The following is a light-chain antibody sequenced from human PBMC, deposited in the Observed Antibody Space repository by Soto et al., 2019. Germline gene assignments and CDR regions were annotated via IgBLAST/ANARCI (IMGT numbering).Light chain of an antibody. J-gene: IGLJ1*01. CDR3: SSYSDTNLCV. Sequence: QSALTQPPSASGSPGQAVTISCTGTSRDIGGYDFVSWYQVRPGEAPQLIIYNVNGRPSGVPRRFSGSKSGNTASLTVSGLQAVDEADYYCSSYSDTNLCVSGTGTRSPS. CDR1: SRDIGGYDF. CDR2: NVN. V-gene: IGLV2-8*01.